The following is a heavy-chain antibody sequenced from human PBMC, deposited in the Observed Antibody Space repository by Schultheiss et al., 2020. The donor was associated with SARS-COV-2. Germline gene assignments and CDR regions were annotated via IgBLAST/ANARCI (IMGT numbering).Heavy chain of an antibody. D-gene: IGHD3-16*01. CDR3: AREGGYYYYYMDV. CDR1: GGSISSYY. J-gene: IGHJ6*03. V-gene: IGHV4-59*12. Sequence: SETLSLTCTVSGGSISSYYWSWIRQPPGKGLEWIGYIYYSGSTNYNPSLKSRVTISVDTSKNQFSLQLNSVTPEDTAVYYCAREGGYYYYYMDVWGKGTTVTVSS. CDR2: IYYSGST.